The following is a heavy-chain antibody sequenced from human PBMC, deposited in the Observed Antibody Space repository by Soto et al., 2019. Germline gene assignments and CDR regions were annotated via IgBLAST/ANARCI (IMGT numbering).Heavy chain of an antibody. Sequence: GASVKVSCTASGYTFTSYYMHWVRQAPGQGLEWMGIINPSGGSTSYAQKFQGRVTMTRDTSTSTVYMELSSLRSEDTAVYYCARDQGDDLLDYWGQGTLVTVSS. CDR2: INPSGGST. V-gene: IGHV1-46*01. CDR3: ARDQGDDLLDY. CDR1: GYTFTSYY. J-gene: IGHJ4*02. D-gene: IGHD3-10*01.